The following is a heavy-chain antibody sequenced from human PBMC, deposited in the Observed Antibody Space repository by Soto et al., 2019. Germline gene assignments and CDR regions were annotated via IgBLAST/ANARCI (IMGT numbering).Heavy chain of an antibody. V-gene: IGHV1-2*02. D-gene: IGHD2-2*01. CDR1: GYTFTGYY. J-gene: IGHJ4*02. CDR3: ARDSGYCTSTSCYYFDS. CDR2: ISPDSGGT. Sequence: QVQLVQSGAEVKKPGASVKVSCKASGYTFTGYYMHWVRQAPGQGLEWMGWISPDSGGTNYAQKVQGRVTMTRDTSISTAYMELSSLRSDDTAVYFCARDSGYCTSTSCYYFDSWGQGTQVAVSS.